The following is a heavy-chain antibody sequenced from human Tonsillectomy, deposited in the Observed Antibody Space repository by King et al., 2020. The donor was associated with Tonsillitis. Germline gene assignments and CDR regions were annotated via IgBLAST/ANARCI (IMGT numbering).Heavy chain of an antibody. J-gene: IGHJ4*02. CDR3: TTESY. CDR2: IKSKTDGGTT. V-gene: IGHV3-15*01. Sequence: VQLVESGGGLVKPGGSLRLSCAASGFTFSNAWLSWVRQAPGRGLEWGGRIKSKTDGGTTDYAAPVNGRFTISRDDSKNTLYLQMNSLKTEDTAVYYCTTESYWGQGALVTVSS. CDR1: GFTFSNAW.